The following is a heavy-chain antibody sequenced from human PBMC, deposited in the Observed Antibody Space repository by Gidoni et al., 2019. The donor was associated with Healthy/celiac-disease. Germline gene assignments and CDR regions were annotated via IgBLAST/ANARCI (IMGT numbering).Heavy chain of an antibody. Sequence: EVQLVESGGGLVKPGGSLRLSCAASGFTFSNAWMSWVRQAPGKGLEWVGRIKSKTDGGTTDYAAPVKGRFTISRDDSKNTLYLQMNSLKTEDTAVYYCTTFDTIFEAHYYYYYYGMDVWGQGTTVTVSS. CDR3: TTFDTIFEAHYYYYYYGMDV. V-gene: IGHV3-15*01. J-gene: IGHJ6*02. CDR1: GFTFSNAW. D-gene: IGHD3-3*01. CDR2: IKSKTDGGTT.